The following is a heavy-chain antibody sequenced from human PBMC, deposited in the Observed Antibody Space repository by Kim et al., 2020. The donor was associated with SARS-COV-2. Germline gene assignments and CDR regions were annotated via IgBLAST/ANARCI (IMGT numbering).Heavy chain of an antibody. J-gene: IGHJ3*01. CDR3: ARMFLVISYNVGV. V-gene: IGHV4-38-2*01. CDR1: GSSIGIGYY. Sequence: SETLSLTCSVSGSSIGIGYYWAWVRQPPGRGLEWVGSISHGGDTNYNSSLLSRLTITVATSKRLFSLMLTSVTPADTAVYYCARMFLVISYNVGVWGRETMVTVSS. CDR2: ISHGGDT. D-gene: IGHD6-6*01.